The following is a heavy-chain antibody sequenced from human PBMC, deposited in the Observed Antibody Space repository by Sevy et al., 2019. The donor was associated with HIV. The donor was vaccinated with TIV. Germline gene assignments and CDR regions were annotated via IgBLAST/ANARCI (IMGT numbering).Heavy chain of an antibody. J-gene: IGHJ4*02. D-gene: IGHD3-22*01. CDR3: ARVSRFITGRYFDY. Sequence: GGSPRLSCAASGFTFSSYAMHWVRQAPGKGLEWVAVISYDGSNKYYADSVKGRFTISRDNSKNTLYLQMNSLRAEDTAVYYCARVSRFITGRYFDYWGQGTLVTVSS. CDR1: GFTFSSYA. V-gene: IGHV3-30-3*01. CDR2: ISYDGSNK.